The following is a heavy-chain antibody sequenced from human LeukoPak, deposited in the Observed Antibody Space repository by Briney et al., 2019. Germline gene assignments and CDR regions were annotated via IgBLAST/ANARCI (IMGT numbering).Heavy chain of an antibody. J-gene: IGHJ4*02. CDR3: ARVRGNFPDF. CDR2: SRNKANSYTT. Sequence: PGGSLRLSCAASGFTSSDHHMDWVRQAPGKGLEWVGRSRNKANSYTTEYAASVKGRFTISRDESESSLYLQMTSLKTEDTAVYYCARVRGNFPDFWGQGTLVTVSS. V-gene: IGHV3-72*01. CDR1: GFTSSDHH. D-gene: IGHD1-7*01.